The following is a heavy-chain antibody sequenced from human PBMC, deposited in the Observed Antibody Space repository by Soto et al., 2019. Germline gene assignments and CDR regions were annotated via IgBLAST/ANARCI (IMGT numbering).Heavy chain of an antibody. J-gene: IGHJ5*02. D-gene: IGHD6-19*01. CDR3: ATDPMAGLPRRFDP. CDR2: FDPEHGET. V-gene: IGHV1-24*01. CDR1: EYTLIEVS. Sequence: GASVKVSCKISEYTLIEVSMHWVRQAPGRGLEWMGGFDPEHGETIFAQKFQGRVTLTEDTSIDTAYMELSSLRSEDTAVYYCATDPMAGLPRRFDPWGQGTLVPVSS.